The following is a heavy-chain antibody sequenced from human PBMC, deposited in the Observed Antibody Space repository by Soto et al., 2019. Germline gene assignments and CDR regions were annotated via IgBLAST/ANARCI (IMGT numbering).Heavy chain of an antibody. D-gene: IGHD5-12*01. V-gene: IGHV3-66*01. J-gene: IGHJ6*02. Sequence: GGSLRLSCAASGFTVSSNYMSWVRQAPGKGLGWVSVIYSGGSTYYADSVKGRFTISRDNSKNTLYLQMNSLRAEDTAVYYCARDGGLYYYYYGMDVWGQGTTVTVSS. CDR2: IYSGGST. CDR1: GFTVSSNY. CDR3: ARDGGLYYYYYGMDV.